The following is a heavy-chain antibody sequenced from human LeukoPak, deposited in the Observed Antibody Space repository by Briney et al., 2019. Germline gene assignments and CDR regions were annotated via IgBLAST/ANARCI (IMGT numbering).Heavy chain of an antibody. J-gene: IGHJ4*02. V-gene: IGHV3-23*01. CDR3: AKGPLPRTDFDWLSEFDY. D-gene: IGHD3-9*01. CDR1: GFTFSSYA. CDR2: ISGSGGST. Sequence: PGGSLRLSCAASGFTFSSYAMSWVRQAPGKGLEWVSAISGSGGSTYYADSVKGRFTISRDNSKNTLYLQMNSLRAEDTAVYYCAKGPLPRTDFDWLSEFDYWGQGTLVTVSS.